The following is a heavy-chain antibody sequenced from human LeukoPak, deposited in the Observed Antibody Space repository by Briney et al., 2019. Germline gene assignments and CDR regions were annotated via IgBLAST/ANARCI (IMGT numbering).Heavy chain of an antibody. Sequence: SETLSLTCTVSGGSISSGDYYWGWIRQPPGEGLEWIGYIYYSGSTYYNPSLKSRVTISVDTSKNQFSLKLSSVTAADTAVYYCARDLLNEGNHLDYWGQGTLVTVSS. CDR3: ARDLLNEGNHLDY. D-gene: IGHD4-23*01. CDR1: GGSISSGDYY. CDR2: IYYSGST. V-gene: IGHV4-30-4*01. J-gene: IGHJ4*02.